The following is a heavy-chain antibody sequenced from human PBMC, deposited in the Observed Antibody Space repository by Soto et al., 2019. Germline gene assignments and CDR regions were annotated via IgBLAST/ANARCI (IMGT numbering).Heavy chain of an antibody. CDR3: ARGNSYGFVNWFDP. V-gene: IGHV4-31*03. Sequence: SETLSLTCTVSGDSISSADHYWSWIRQHPGKGLEWIGYIYYGGSTYYNPSLKSRVFISVDTSKNQFSLHLTSVTATDTAVYYCARGNSYGFVNWFDPWGQGTLVTVS. J-gene: IGHJ5*02. D-gene: IGHD3-3*01. CDR1: GDSISSADHY. CDR2: IYYGGST.